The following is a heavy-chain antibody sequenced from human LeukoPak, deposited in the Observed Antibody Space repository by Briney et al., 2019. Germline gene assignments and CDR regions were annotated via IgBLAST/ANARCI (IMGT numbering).Heavy chain of an antibody. V-gene: IGHV3-74*01. D-gene: IGHD3-10*01. CDR1: GFTFSTYW. Sequence: GGSLRLSCAASGFTFSTYWIHWVRQAPGKGLVWVSRINSDGSSATYADSVKGRFTISRDNAKNTAYLQMNSLRVEDTAVYFCTSRNGSGDYWGQGTPVTVSS. CDR3: TSRNGSGDY. J-gene: IGHJ4*02. CDR2: INSDGSSA.